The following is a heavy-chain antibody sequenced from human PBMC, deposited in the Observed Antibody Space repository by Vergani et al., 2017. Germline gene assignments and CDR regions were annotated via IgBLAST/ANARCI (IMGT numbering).Heavy chain of an antibody. D-gene: IGHD2-15*01. J-gene: IGHJ4*02. CDR3: ARDLAYCHEGSCAL. CDR2: VLFDGSNE. CDR1: GFTFNRYG. V-gene: IGHV3-30*02. Sequence: QVQLVQSGGGVVQPGGSLRLSCVASGFTFNRYGTQWVCPAPGKGLEWVAYVLFDGSNEYYADSVKGRFIVSRDNSNDALYLQMNSLRTDDTAVYYCARDLAYCHEGSCALWGQGSVVTVSS.